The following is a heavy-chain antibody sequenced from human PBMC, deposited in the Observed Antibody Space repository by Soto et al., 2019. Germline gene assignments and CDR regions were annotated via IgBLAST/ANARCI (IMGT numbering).Heavy chain of an antibody. D-gene: IGHD5-18*01. CDR1: GFTFSSYG. CDR2: IWYDGSNK. J-gene: IGHJ6*02. V-gene: IGHV3-33*01. Sequence: PGGSLRLSCAASGFTFSSYGMHWVRQAPGKGLEWVAVIWYDGSNKYYADSVKGRFPISRDNSKNTLYLQMNSLRAEDTAVYYCAREKTTVDTAEPSSAVYYYYGMDVWGQGTTVTVSS. CDR3: AREKTTVDTAEPSSAVYYYYGMDV.